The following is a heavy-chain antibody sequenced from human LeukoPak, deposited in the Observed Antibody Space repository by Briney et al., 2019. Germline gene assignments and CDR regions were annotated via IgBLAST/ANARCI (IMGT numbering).Heavy chain of an antibody. V-gene: IGHV4-31*03. CDR2: VDYRGST. D-gene: IGHD2-15*01. CDR3: AGVVVVVAATPWYYDL. J-gene: IGHJ2*01. Sequence: PSQTLSLTCTVSGGSISRGGYYWSWIRQHPGKGLEWIGYVDYRGSTYYNPSLKSRVTISVDTSNNQFSLKLSSVTAADTAVYYSAGVVVVVAATPWYYDLWGRGTLVTVSS. CDR1: GGSISRGGYY.